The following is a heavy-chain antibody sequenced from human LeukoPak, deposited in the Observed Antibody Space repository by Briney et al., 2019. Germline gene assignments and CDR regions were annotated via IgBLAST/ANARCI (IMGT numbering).Heavy chain of an antibody. CDR3: AREGSDILTGYSFRYFDY. D-gene: IGHD3-9*01. J-gene: IGHJ4*02. CDR1: GFTFSSNY. V-gene: IGHV3-53*01. Sequence: PGGSLRLSCAASGFTFSSNYMSWVRQAPGKGLEGVSVIYSGGSTYYADSVTGRFTISRDNSKNTLYLQMNSLRAEDTAVYYCAREGSDILTGYSFRYFDYWGQGTLVTVSS. CDR2: IYSGGST.